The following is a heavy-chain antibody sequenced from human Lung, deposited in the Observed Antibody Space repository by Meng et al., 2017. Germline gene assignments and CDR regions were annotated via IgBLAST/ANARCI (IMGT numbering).Heavy chain of an antibody. V-gene: IGHV1-2*06. CDR1: GYTFPAYW. CDR3: ARDEDISAAGKLFGDY. Sequence: HGQRVQPVADGTKPGASVKVSCKASGYTFPAYWQHRGRRAPGQGLEWMGRINPKSGDTHYAQRFQGRVTMTGDTSISTAYMELSGLRSDDTAMYYCARDEDISAAGKLFGDYWGQGTLVTVSS. CDR2: INPKSGDT. J-gene: IGHJ4*02. D-gene: IGHD6-13*01.